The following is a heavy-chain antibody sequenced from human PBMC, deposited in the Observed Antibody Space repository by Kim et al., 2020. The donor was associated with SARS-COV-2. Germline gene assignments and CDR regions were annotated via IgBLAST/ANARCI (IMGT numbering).Heavy chain of an antibody. CDR1: GFTFSSYS. Sequence: GGSLRLSCAASGFTFSSYSMNWVRQAPGKGLEWVSSISSSSSYIYYADSVKGRFTISRDNAKNSLYLQMNSLRAEDTAVYYCARDLGDYDFWSGYPYYYYYMDVWGKGTTVTVSS. CDR3: ARDLGDYDFWSGYPYYYYYMDV. V-gene: IGHV3-21*01. J-gene: IGHJ6*03. CDR2: ISSSSSYI. D-gene: IGHD3-3*01.